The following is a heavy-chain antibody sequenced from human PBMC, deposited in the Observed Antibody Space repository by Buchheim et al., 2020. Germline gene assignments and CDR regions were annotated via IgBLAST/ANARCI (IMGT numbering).Heavy chain of an antibody. V-gene: IGHV3-74*01. CDR1: GFTVSSSW. Sequence: EVQLVESGGGLVQPGGSLRLSCAASGFTVSSSWMHWVRQAPGKGLVWVSRLTADGRDTAYADSVKGRFTISRVNAKNTLYLQMNTLRAEDTAVYYCARSWRFSLDSWGRGTL. CDR3: ARSWRFSLDS. J-gene: IGHJ4*02. D-gene: IGHD3-10*01. CDR2: LTADGRDT.